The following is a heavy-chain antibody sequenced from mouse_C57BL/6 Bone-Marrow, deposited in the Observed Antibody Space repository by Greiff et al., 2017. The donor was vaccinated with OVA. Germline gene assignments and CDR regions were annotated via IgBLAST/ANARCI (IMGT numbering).Heavy chain of an antibody. J-gene: IGHJ4*01. V-gene: IGHV1-52*01. CDR2: IDPSDSET. D-gene: IGHD2-14*01. CDR1: GYTFTSYW. CDR3: ARYYRRAMDY. Sequence: QLQQPGAELVRPGSSVKLSCKASGYTFTSYWMHWVKQRPIQGLEWIGNIDPSDSETHYNQKFKDKATLTVDKSSSTAYMQLSSLTSEDSAVYYCARYYRRAMDYWGQGTSVTVSS.